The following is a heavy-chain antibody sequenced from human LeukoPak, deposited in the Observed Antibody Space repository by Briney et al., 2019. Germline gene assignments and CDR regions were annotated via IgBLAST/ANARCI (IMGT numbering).Heavy chain of an antibody. D-gene: IGHD3-22*01. CDR3: ARGXTYYESSGQVPFDY. CDR1: GFTFNTYT. Sequence: GGSLRLSCAASGFTFNTYTMNWVRQAPGKGLXXXXXXXGSSGIIDXXXXXXGRXTISRDNAKNSLYLQMNSLRAEDTAVYYCARGXTYYESSGQVPFDYWGQGTLSPSPQ. CDR2: XXGSSGII. V-gene: IGHV3-48*01. J-gene: IGHJ4*02.